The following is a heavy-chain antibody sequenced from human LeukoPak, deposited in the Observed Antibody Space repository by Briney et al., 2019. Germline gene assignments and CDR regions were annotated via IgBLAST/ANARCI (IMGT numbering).Heavy chain of an antibody. J-gene: IGHJ4*02. CDR3: ASGGYSYGIIFDY. D-gene: IGHD5-18*01. CDR2: IYPDDSDT. Sequence: GESLKISCKGSGYSFTTYWIGWVRQMPGKGLEWMGIIYPDDSDTRYSPSFQGQVTISADKSISTAYLQWSSLKASDTAMYYCASGGYSYGIIFDYWGQGTLVTVSS. V-gene: IGHV5-51*01. CDR1: GYSFTTYW.